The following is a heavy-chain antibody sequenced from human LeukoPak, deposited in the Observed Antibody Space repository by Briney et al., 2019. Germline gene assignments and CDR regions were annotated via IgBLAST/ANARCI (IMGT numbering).Heavy chain of an antibody. CDR2: ISYDGSNK. V-gene: IGHV3-30-3*01. D-gene: IGHD6-19*01. Sequence: GGSLRLSCAASGFTFSSYAMHWVRQAPGKGLEWVAVISYDGSNKYYADSVKGRFTISRDNSKNTLYLQMNSLRAEDTAVYYCAKGGWLEYWGQGTLVTVSS. CDR1: GFTFSSYA. J-gene: IGHJ4*02. CDR3: AKGGWLEY.